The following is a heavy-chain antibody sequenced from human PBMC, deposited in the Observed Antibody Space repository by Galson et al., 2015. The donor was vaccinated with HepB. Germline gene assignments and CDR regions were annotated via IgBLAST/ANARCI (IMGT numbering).Heavy chain of an antibody. CDR3: TTDLPLMLGRQWLPQGFDY. Sequence: SLRLSCAASGFTFSNAWMNWVRQAPGKGLEWVGRIKSKTDGGTTDYAAPVKGRFTISRDDSKNTLYLQMNSLKTEDTAVYYCTTDLPLMLGRQWLPQGFDYWGQGTLVTVSS. J-gene: IGHJ4*02. CDR1: GFTFSNAW. V-gene: IGHV3-15*07. D-gene: IGHD6-19*01. CDR2: IKSKTDGGTT.